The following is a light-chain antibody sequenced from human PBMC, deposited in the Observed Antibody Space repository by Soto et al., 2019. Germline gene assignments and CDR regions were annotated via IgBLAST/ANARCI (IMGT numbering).Light chain of an antibody. J-gene: IGLJ2*01. CDR1: SSDVGGYNY. Sequence: QSALTQPASVSGSPGQSITISCTGTSSDVGGYNYVSWYQQHPGKAPNLMIYDVSNRPSGVSNRFSGSKSGNTASLTISGLQAEDEADYYCSSYTSSSTLDVVFGGGTQLTVL. CDR3: SSYTSSSTLDVV. CDR2: DVS. V-gene: IGLV2-14*01.